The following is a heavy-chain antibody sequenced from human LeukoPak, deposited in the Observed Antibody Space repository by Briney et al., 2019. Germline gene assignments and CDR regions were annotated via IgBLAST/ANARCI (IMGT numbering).Heavy chain of an antibody. J-gene: IGHJ4*02. D-gene: IGHD2-15*01. CDR2: ISGSDGST. Sequence: GGSLRLSCAASGFTFSSYAMTWVRQAPGKGLEWVSGISGSDGSTYYADSVKGRFTISRDNSKNTLYLQMNSLRAEDTAVYYCAKGNIVVVVAAYECDYWGQGTLVTVSS. CDR3: AKGNIVVVVAAYECDY. V-gene: IGHV3-23*01. CDR1: GFTFSSYA.